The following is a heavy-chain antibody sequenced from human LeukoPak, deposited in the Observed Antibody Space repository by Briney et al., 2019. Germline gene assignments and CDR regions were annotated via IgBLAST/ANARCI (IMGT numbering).Heavy chain of an antibody. CDR1: GGSINSYY. V-gene: IGHV4-4*07. Sequence: PSETLSLTCTVSGGSINSYYWSWIRQPAGKGLEWIGRIYYSGSTNYNPSLKSRGSMSVDTSKNQFSLKLTSVTAADTAVYYCARGGKATVVTMWGQGILVTVSS. CDR2: IYYSGST. J-gene: IGHJ4*02. D-gene: IGHD4-23*01. CDR3: ARGGKATVVTM.